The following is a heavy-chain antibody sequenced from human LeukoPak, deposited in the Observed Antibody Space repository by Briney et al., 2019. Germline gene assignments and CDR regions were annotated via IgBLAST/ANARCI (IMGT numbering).Heavy chain of an antibody. CDR2: INHSGST. D-gene: IGHD6-19*01. Sequence: SETLSLTCAVYGGSLNGYYWSWVRQPPGKGREGIGEINHSGSTNYNPSLKSRVTISVDTSKNEFSLKLSSVTAADTAVYYCARIAVAGTIYYWGQGTLVTVSS. CDR3: ARIAVAGTIYY. CDR1: GGSLNGYY. V-gene: IGHV4-34*01. J-gene: IGHJ4*02.